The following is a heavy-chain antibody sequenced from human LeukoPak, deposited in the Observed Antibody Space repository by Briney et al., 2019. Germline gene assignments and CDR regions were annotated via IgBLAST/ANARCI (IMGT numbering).Heavy chain of an antibody. CDR3: AELGITMIGGV. Sequence: PGGSLRLSCVASGFTFSDYYMSWVRQPPGKGLEWVANIKQDGSEKYYVDSVKSRFTISRDNAKNSLYLQMNSLGAEDTAVYYCAELGITMIGGVWGKGTTVTISS. J-gene: IGHJ6*04. CDR2: IKQDGSEK. D-gene: IGHD3-10*02. V-gene: IGHV3-7*01. CDR1: GFTFSDYY.